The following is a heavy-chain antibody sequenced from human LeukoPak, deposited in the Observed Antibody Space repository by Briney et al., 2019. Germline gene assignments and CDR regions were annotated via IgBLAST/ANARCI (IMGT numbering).Heavy chain of an antibody. CDR3: ARGEAHGDL. CDR1: GGTFSSYA. Sequence: ASVKVSCKASGGTFSSYAISWVRQAPGQGLEWMGIINPSGGSTSYAQKFQGRVTMTRDTSTSTVYMELSSLRSEDTAVYYCARGEAHGDLWGQGTLVTVSS. V-gene: IGHV1-46*01. CDR2: INPSGGST. D-gene: IGHD2-21*01. J-gene: IGHJ4*02.